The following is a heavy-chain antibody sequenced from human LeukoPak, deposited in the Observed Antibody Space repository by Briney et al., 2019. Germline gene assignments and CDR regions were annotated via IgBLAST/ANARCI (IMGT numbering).Heavy chain of an antibody. CDR3: AREDLVVTAISFDY. V-gene: IGHV3-21*01. CDR2: ISSSSSYI. Sequence: PGGSLRLSCAASGFTFSSYSMTWVRQAPGKGLEWVSSISSSSSYIYYADSVKGRFTISRDNAKNSLYLQMNSLRAEDTAVYYCAREDLVVTAISFDYWGQGTLVTVSS. CDR1: GFTFSSYS. J-gene: IGHJ4*02. D-gene: IGHD2-21*02.